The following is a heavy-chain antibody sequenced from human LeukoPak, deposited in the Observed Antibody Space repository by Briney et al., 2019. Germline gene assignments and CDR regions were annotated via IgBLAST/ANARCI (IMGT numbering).Heavy chain of an antibody. CDR2: INPNSGGT. Sequence: GASVKVSCKASGYTFTGYYMHWVRQAPGQGLEWMGWINPNSGGTSYAQKFQGWVTMTRDTSISTAYMELSRLRSDDTAVYYCARSANYGDYLDYWGQGTLVTVSS. CDR1: GYTFTGYY. J-gene: IGHJ4*02. CDR3: ARSANYGDYLDY. D-gene: IGHD4-17*01. V-gene: IGHV1-2*04.